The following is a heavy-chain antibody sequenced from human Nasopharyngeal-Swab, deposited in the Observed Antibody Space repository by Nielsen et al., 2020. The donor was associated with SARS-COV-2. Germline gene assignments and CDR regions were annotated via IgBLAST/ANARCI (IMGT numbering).Heavy chain of an antibody. J-gene: IGHJ6*03. D-gene: IGHD4-23*01. CDR3: ARENGGKPPYYYYYMDV. Sequence: SVKVSCKASGYTFTSYGISWVRQAPGQGLEWMGGIIPIFGTANYAQKFQGRVTITADESTSTAYMELSSLRSEDTAVYYCARENGGKPPYYYYYMDVWGKGTTVTVSS. V-gene: IGHV1-69*13. CDR2: IIPIFGTA. CDR1: GYTFTSYG.